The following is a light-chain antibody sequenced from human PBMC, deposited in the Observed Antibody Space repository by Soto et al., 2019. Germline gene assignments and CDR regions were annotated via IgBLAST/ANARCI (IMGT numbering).Light chain of an antibody. CDR2: DAS. J-gene: IGKJ4*01. Sequence: EIVLTQSPATLSLSPGERATLSCRASQSVSSYLAWYQQKPGQAPRLLIYDASNRATGNPARFSGRWSGTDFTLTISSLDPEDFAVYYCQHRSNSPLTFGGGTKVEIK. CDR3: QHRSNSPLT. V-gene: IGKV3-11*01. CDR1: QSVSSY.